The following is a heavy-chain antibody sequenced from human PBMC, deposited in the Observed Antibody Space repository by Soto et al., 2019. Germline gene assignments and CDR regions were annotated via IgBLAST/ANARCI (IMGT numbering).Heavy chain of an antibody. D-gene: IGHD6-19*01. Sequence: SSETLSLTCTVSGGSISSSYYFWGWIRQPPGKGLEWIGNIYYSGSTAYNPSLKSRVTISADTSKNQFSLNLISVTAADTAVYYCVRPTPYSSGWYVSYWGQGTLVTVSS. CDR3: VRPTPYSSGWYVSY. J-gene: IGHJ4*02. V-gene: IGHV4-39*01. CDR2: IYYSGST. CDR1: GGSISSSYYF.